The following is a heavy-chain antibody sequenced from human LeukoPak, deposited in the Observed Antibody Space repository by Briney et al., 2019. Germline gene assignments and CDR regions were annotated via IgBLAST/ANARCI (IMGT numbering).Heavy chain of an antibody. V-gene: IGHV1-2*02. J-gene: IGHJ6*03. Sequence: ASVKVSCKASGYTFTGYYMHWVRRAPGQGLEWTGWINPNSGGTNYAQKFQGRVTMTRDTSISTAYMELSRLRSDDTAVYYCARGEKQLAPNYYYYYYMDVWGKGTTVTVSS. CDR1: GYTFTGYY. CDR3: ARGEKQLAPNYYYYYYMDV. D-gene: IGHD6-6*01. CDR2: INPNSGGT.